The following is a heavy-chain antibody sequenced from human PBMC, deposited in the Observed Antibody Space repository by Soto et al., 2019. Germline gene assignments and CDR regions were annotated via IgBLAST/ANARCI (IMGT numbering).Heavy chain of an antibody. CDR2: ISISSSDR. V-gene: IGHV3-21*06. Sequence: PGGSLRLSCAASRSTLRTYTMNWVRQAPGKGLEWVSSISISSSDRYYADSVRGRFTISRDNAKNALYLQMNSLRADDTAVYFCVRGMNPLFGGQGTLVTVSS. CDR3: VRGMNPLF. CDR1: RSTLRTYT. J-gene: IGHJ4*01.